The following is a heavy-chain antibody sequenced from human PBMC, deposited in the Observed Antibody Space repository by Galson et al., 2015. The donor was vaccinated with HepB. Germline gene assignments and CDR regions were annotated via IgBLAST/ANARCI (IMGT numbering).Heavy chain of an antibody. CDR2: IRYDGSNK. V-gene: IGHV3-30*02. CDR1: GFTFSSYG. D-gene: IGHD6-19*01. J-gene: IGHJ4*02. Sequence: SLRLSCAASGFTFSSYGMHWVRQAPGKGLEWVAFIRYDGSNKYYADSVKGRFTISRDNSKNTLYLQMNSLRAEDTAVYYCAKDLPGIAVAGGLDYWGQGTLVTVSS. CDR3: AKDLPGIAVAGGLDY.